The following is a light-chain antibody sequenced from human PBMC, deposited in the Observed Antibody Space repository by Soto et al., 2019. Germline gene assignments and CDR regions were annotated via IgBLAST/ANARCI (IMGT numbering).Light chain of an antibody. CDR3: ASWDDSQNGV. CDR2: SNN. V-gene: IGLV1-44*01. Sequence: QSVLTQPPSASGTPGQRVTISCSGRSSNIGSNTVNWYQQLPGMAPKLLIYSNNQRPSGVPDRFSGSKSGTSASLAISGLQSEDEADYYCASWDDSQNGVFGGGTKVTVL. CDR1: SSNIGSNT. J-gene: IGLJ2*01.